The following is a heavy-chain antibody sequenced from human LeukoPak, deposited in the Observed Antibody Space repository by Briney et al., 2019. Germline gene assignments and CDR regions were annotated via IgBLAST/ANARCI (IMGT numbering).Heavy chain of an antibody. CDR3: ASSNSLYCSSTSCYTEYIYYFDY. Sequence: GGSLRLSCAAAGVTFSSDSMNWVRQAPGKGLGWVSYISSSSSTIYYADSVKGGCTISRDTAKNSLYLHPNSLRAQDTALYYRASSNSLYCSSTSCYTEYIYYFDYWGQGTLVTVSS. D-gene: IGHD2-2*02. J-gene: IGHJ4*02. CDR2: ISSSSSTI. V-gene: IGHV3-48*01. CDR1: GVTFSSDS.